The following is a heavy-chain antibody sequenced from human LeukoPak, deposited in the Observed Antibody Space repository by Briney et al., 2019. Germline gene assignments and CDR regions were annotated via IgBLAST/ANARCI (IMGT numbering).Heavy chain of an antibody. Sequence: ASVKVSCKASGYTFTSYGISWVRLAPGQGLEWMGWISAYNGNTNYAQKLQGRVTMTTDTSTSTAYMEPRSLRSDDTAVYYRARGQMAANVQYYFDYWGQGTLVTVSS. D-gene: IGHD1-26*01. CDR1: GYTFTSYG. CDR2: ISAYNGNT. J-gene: IGHJ4*02. V-gene: IGHV1-18*01. CDR3: ARGQMAANVQYYFDY.